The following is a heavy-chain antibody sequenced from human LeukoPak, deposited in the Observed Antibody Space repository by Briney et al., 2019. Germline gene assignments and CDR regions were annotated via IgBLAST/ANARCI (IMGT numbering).Heavy chain of an antibody. CDR3: ARPAGHGYNYYYYGMDV. J-gene: IGHJ6*02. V-gene: IGHV3-30-3*01. CDR2: ISYDGSNK. CDR1: GFTFSSYA. Sequence: GSLRLSCAASGFTFSSYAMHWVRQAPGKGLEWVAVISYDGSNKYYADSVKGRFTISRDNSKNTLYLQMNSLRAEDTAVYYCARPAGHGYNYYYYGMDVWGQGTTVTVSS. D-gene: IGHD5-18*01.